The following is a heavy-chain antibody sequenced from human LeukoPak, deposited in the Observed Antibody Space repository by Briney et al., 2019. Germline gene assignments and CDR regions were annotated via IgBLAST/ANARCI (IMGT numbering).Heavy chain of an antibody. D-gene: IGHD3-9*01. CDR3: ARDRAYYDILTGHAFDY. Sequence: GASVKVSCKASGGTFSSYAISWVRQAPGQGLEWMGRIIPIFGTANYAQKFQGRVTITTDESTSTAYMELSSLRSEDTAVYYCARDRAYYDILTGHAFDYWGQGTLVTVSS. J-gene: IGHJ4*02. CDR2: IIPIFGTA. V-gene: IGHV1-69*05. CDR1: GGTFSSYA.